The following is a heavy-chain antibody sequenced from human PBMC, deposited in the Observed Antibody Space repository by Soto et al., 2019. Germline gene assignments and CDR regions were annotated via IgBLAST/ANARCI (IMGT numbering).Heavy chain of an antibody. J-gene: IGHJ4*02. Sequence: GGSLRLSCAASGFTFSSYWMSWVRQAPGKGLEWVANIKQDGSEKYYVDSVKGRFTISRDNAKNSLYLQMNSLRAEDTAVYYCARDSRKNPILAVAGPGDYWGQGTLVTVSS. D-gene: IGHD6-19*01. CDR3: ARDSRKNPILAVAGPGDY. CDR2: IKQDGSEK. CDR1: GFTFSSYW. V-gene: IGHV3-7*03.